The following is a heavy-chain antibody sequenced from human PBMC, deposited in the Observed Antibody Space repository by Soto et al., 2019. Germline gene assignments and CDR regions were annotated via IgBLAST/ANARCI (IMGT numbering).Heavy chain of an antibody. Sequence: QVQLVESGGGVVQPGTSLRLSCAASGFIFIKYAMHWVRQAPGRGLEWVAVISYDGSNKYYADSVKGRFTMSRDNSKNTLDLQMNSLGHEDTAVYYCARGLRDLVTGMDVWGQGTTVTVSS. J-gene: IGHJ6*02. D-gene: IGHD3-10*01. V-gene: IGHV3-30-3*01. CDR3: ARGLRDLVTGMDV. CDR1: GFIFIKYA. CDR2: ISYDGSNK.